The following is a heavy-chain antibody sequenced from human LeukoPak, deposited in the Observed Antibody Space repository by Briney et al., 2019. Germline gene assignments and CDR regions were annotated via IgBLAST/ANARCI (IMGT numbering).Heavy chain of an antibody. J-gene: IGHJ6*03. CDR3: ARDRIAVAGRKYYYYMDV. V-gene: IGHV1-69*06. CDR2: IIPSLGTA. Sequence: ASVKVSCKASGGTFSSYAISWVRQAPGQGLEWMGGIIPSLGTANYAQKFKGRVAITADKSTSTAYMELSSLRSEDTAVYYCARDRIAVAGRKYYYYMDVWGKGTTVTVSS. CDR1: GGTFSSYA. D-gene: IGHD6-19*01.